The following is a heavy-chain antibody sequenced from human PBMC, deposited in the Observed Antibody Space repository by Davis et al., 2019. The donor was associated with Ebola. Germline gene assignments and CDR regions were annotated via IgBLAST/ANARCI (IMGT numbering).Heavy chain of an antibody. Sequence: GESLKISCAASGFTFSGSAMHWVRQASGKGLEWVGRIRSKANSYATAYAASVKGRFTISRDDSKNTAYLQMNSLRAEDTAVYYCARDRGAYYYMDVWGKGTTVTVSS. CDR1: GFTFSGSA. CDR3: ARDRGAYYYMDV. V-gene: IGHV3-73*01. D-gene: IGHD3-10*01. J-gene: IGHJ6*03. CDR2: IRSKANSYAT.